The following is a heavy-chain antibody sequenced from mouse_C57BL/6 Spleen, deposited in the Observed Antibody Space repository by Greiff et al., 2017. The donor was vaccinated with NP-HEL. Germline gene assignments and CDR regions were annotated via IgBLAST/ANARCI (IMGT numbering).Heavy chain of an antibody. J-gene: IGHJ4*01. CDR1: GFTFSDYG. CDR2: ISSGSSTI. D-gene: IGHD2-4*01. V-gene: IGHV5-17*01. CDR3: AIVYDYLYAMDY. Sequence: EVKLVESGGGLVKPGGSLKLSCAASGFTFSDYGMHWVRQAPEKGLEWVAYISSGSSTIYYADTVKGRFTISRDNAKNTLFLQMTSLRSEDTAMYYCAIVYDYLYAMDYWGQGTSVTVSS.